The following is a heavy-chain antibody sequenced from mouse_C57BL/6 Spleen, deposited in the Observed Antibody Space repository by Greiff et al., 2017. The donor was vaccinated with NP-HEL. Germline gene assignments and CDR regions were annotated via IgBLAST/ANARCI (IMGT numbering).Heavy chain of an antibody. D-gene: IGHD2-3*01. CDR1: GFNIKDYY. CDR2: IDPEDGET. Sequence: EVQLQQSGAELVKPGASVKLSCTASGFNIKDYYMHWVKQRTEQGLEWIGRIDPEDGETKYAPKFQGKATLTADTSSNTAYLQLSSLTSEDTAVYYCASGIYDGYLLDYWGQGTTLTVSS. J-gene: IGHJ2*01. CDR3: ASGIYDGYLLDY. V-gene: IGHV14-2*01.